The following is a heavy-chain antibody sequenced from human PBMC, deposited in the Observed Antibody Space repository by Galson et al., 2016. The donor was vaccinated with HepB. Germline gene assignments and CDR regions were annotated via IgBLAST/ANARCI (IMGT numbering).Heavy chain of an antibody. V-gene: IGHV4-4*02. J-gene: IGHJ6*02. CDR1: GDFVSSTFW. D-gene: IGHD6-19*01. CDR3: ARVACSTGNCYYYGLDI. Sequence: ETLSLTCAVSGDFVSSTFWWGWVRQSPGRGLEWIGEISRTGSTNYNPSLKNRVSISVDKSKREVSLTLTSVTTADSAVYYCARVACSTGNCYYYGLDIWGQGTTVIVSS. CDR2: ISRTGST.